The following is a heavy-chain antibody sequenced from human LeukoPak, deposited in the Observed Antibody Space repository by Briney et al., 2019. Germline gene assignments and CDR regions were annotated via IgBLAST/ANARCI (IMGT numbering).Heavy chain of an antibody. CDR3: ARLRSPNYDILNGLFPPAPFDP. D-gene: IGHD3-9*01. Sequence: ASVKVSCKAFGYSFADHNMHWVRQAPGQGLEWVGWINPKSGGTIYAQRFQGRVTLTRDTSTSTVYMEVSRLKSDDTAEYYCARLRSPNYDILNGLFPPAPFDPWGQGTLVTVSS. CDR2: INPKSGGT. J-gene: IGHJ5*02. CDR1: GYSFADHN. V-gene: IGHV1-2*02.